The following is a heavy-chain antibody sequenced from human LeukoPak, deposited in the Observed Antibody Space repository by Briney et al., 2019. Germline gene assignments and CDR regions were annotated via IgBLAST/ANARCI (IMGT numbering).Heavy chain of an antibody. CDR3: ARDGPIAVAGTYFDY. J-gene: IGHJ4*02. D-gene: IGHD6-19*01. V-gene: IGHV3-66*01. CDR1: GFTVSSNY. Sequence: PGGSLRLSCAASGFTVSSNYMSWVRQAPGKGLEWVSVIYSGGSTYYADSVKCRFTISRENSTNTLSLQMNSLRPEDTAGHYCARDGPIAVAGTYFDYWGQGTLVPVSS. CDR2: IYSGGST.